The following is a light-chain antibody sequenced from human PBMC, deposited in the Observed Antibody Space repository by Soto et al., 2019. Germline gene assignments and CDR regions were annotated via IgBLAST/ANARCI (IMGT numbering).Light chain of an antibody. Sequence: EIVLTQSPDTLSSSPGERLTLSCRASQSVRNNYLAWYQQKPGQAPRLLIYGASNRATGIPPRFSGSGSGTDFTLTISSLEPEDSAVYYCQKRHMWPITFGQGTRLEIK. CDR2: GAS. J-gene: IGKJ5*01. CDR3: QKRHMWPIT. V-gene: IGKV3D-20*02. CDR1: QSVRNNY.